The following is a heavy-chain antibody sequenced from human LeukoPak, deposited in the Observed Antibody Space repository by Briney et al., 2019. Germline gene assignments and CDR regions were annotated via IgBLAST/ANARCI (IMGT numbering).Heavy chain of an antibody. CDR3: ARGSLLWFGELPFDP. CDR1: GFTFSGYS. Sequence: GGSLRLSCAASGFTFSGYSMSWVRQAPGKGLEWVSSISTTSSYIYYADSVKGRFTISRDNAKNSLWLQMDSLRAEDTAVYYCARGSLLWFGELPFDPWGQGTLDTVSS. V-gene: IGHV3-21*01. D-gene: IGHD3-10*01. J-gene: IGHJ5*02. CDR2: ISTTSSYI.